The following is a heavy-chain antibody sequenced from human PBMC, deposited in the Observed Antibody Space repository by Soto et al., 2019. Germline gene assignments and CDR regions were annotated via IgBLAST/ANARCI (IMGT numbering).Heavy chain of an antibody. V-gene: IGHV3-23*01. CDR1: GFTFSSYA. CDR2: ISGSGGST. J-gene: IGHJ4*02. Sequence: PGGSLGLACAACGFTFSSYAMSWVRQAPGKGLEWVSAISGSGGSTYYADSVKGRFTISRDNSKNTLYLQMNSLRAEDTAVYYCAEWGSGKEVIVRGYWGQGTLVTVSS. CDR3: AEWGSGKEVIVRGY. D-gene: IGHD3-16*02.